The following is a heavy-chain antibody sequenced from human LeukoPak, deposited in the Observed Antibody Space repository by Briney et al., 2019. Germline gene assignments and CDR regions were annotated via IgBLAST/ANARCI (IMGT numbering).Heavy chain of an antibody. J-gene: IGHJ4*02. CDR3: ARVPAAIGDFDY. CDR2: IYYSGST. Sequence: SETLSLTCTVSGGSISSGGYYWSWIRQHPGKGLEWIGYIYYSGSTYYNPSLKSRVTISVDTSKTQFSLKLSSVTAADTAVYYCARVPAAIGDFDYWGQGTLVTVSS. CDR1: GGSISSGGYY. V-gene: IGHV4-31*03. D-gene: IGHD2-2*02.